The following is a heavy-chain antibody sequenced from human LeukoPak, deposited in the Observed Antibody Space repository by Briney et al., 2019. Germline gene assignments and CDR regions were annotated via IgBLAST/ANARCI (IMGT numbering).Heavy chain of an antibody. J-gene: IGHJ4*02. CDR2: IKEDGSEK. D-gene: IGHD6-19*01. Sequence: GGSLTHSCAASGFTFSSYWMSWVRQAPGKGLEWVANIKEDGSEKNYVDSVKGRFTVSRDNAKNSLHLQMNSLRAEDMAIYYCARAGYSRGWYLCQDCWGQGTLVTVSS. V-gene: IGHV3-7*04. CDR3: ARAGYSRGWYLCQDC. CDR1: GFTFSSYW.